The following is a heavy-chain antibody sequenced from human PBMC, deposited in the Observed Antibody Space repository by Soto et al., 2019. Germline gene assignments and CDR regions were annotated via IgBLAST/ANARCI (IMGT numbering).Heavy chain of an antibody. D-gene: IGHD4-17*01. CDR2: FDPEYGET. V-gene: IGHV1-24*01. Sequence: AASVKVSCKVSGYTLTELSMHWVRQAPGKGLEWMGGFDPEYGETIYAQKFQGRVTMTEDTSTDTAYMELSSLRSEDTAVYYCATVNEGSDYGGNSALDAFDIWGQGTMVTVSS. CDR3: ATVNEGSDYGGNSALDAFDI. CDR1: GYTLTELS. J-gene: IGHJ3*02.